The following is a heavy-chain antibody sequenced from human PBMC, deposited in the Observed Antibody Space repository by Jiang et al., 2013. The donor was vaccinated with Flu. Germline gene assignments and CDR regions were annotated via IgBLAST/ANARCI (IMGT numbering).Heavy chain of an antibody. V-gene: IGHV1-3*01. CDR3: ARDYNWCHDY. CDR2: ISVGNGNT. CDR1: GYTFTSYA. Sequence: SGAEVKKPGASVKVSCKASGYTFTSYAIHWVRQAPGQRLEWMGWISVGNGNTRHSQKFQGSVTFTSDTSASTAYMELSSLRSEDTAVYYCARDYNWCHDYWGQGTLVTVSS. J-gene: IGHJ4*02. D-gene: IGHD1-20*01.